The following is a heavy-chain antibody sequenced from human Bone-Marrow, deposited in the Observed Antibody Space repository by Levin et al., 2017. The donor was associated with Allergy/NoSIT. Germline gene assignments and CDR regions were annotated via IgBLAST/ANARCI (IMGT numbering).Heavy chain of an antibody. CDR2: ISYDGSNK. CDR1: GFTFSSYA. D-gene: IGHD3-3*01. J-gene: IGHJ3*02. Sequence: GESLKISCAASGFTFSSYAMHWVRQAPGKGLEWVAVISYDGSNKYYADSVKGRFTISRDNSKNTLYLQMNSLRAEDTAVYYCARVRALQDGVVMFRDAFDIWGQGTMVTVSS. V-gene: IGHV3-30*04. CDR3: ARVRALQDGVVMFRDAFDI.